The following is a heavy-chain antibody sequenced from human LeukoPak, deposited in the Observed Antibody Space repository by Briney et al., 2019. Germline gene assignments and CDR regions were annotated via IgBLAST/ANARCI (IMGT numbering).Heavy chain of an antibody. CDR3: AKDLRPYCSSTSCYPYYFDY. Sequence: GGSLRLSCAASGFTFSSYGMHWVRQAPGKGLEWVAFIRYDGSNKYYADSVKGRFTISRDNSKNTLYLQMNSLRAEDTAVYYCAKDLRPYCSSTSCYPYYFDYWGQGTLVTVS. D-gene: IGHD2-2*01. V-gene: IGHV3-30*02. CDR1: GFTFSSYG. J-gene: IGHJ4*02. CDR2: IRYDGSNK.